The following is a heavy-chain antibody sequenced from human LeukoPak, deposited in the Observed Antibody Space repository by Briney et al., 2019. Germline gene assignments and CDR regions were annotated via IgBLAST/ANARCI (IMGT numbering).Heavy chain of an antibody. V-gene: IGHV3-21*01. CDR2: ISSSSSYI. J-gene: IGHJ6*02. CDR1: GFTFSSYS. Sequence: GGSLRLSCAASGFTFSSYSMNWVRQAPGKGLEWVSSISSSSSYIYYADSVKGRFTISRDNAKNSLYLQMNSLRAEDTAVYYCARDLMMYYYSSGKLKLYGMDVWGQGTTVTVSS. CDR3: ARDLMMYYYSSGKLKLYGMDV. D-gene: IGHD3-10*01.